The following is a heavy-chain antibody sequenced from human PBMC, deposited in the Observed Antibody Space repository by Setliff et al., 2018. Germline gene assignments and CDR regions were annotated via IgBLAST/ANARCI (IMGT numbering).Heavy chain of an antibody. J-gene: IGHJ5*02. Sequence: ASVKVSCKASGYTFTSYDINWVRQATGQGLEWMGWMNPNSGHTGYAQKFQGRVTITRNTSISTTYMELSSLRSEDTAVYYCARGSRSGGKGGYNWFDPWDQGTLVTVSS. CDR3: ARGSRSGGKGGYNWFDP. CDR2: MNPNSGHT. D-gene: IGHD2-15*01. CDR1: GYTFTSYD. V-gene: IGHV1-8*03.